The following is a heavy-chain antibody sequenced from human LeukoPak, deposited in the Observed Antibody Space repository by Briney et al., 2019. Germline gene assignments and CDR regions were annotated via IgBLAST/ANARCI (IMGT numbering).Heavy chain of an antibody. J-gene: IGHJ3*02. D-gene: IGHD2-2*01. CDR3: VKSNSRYQPWTLDI. V-gene: IGHV4-59*01. CDR2: ILYNEGT. CDR1: SGSFRTYY. Sequence: KASETLSLTCTVSSGSFRTYYWSWIRQPPGKGLEWIGYILYNEGTSYNPSLKSRVTISVDTSNNQLSLKVNSVTAADTAMYYCVKSNSRYQPWTLDIWGRGTMVTVSS.